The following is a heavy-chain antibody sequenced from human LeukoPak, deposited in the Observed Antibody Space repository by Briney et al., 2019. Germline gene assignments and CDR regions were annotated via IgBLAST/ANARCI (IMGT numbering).Heavy chain of an antibody. J-gene: IGHJ4*01. V-gene: IGHV4/OR15-8*01. D-gene: IGHD1-14*01. CDR3: AYNRNFALDD. CDR2: VYHSGGA. CDR1: GASIASHSW. Sequence: SETLSLTCAVSGASIASHSWWSWVRQPPGKGLEWIGEVYHSGGANYKPSLKSRVTISVDTSRNHFSLKLTSVTAADTAVYFCAYNRNFALDDWGQGTLVTVSS.